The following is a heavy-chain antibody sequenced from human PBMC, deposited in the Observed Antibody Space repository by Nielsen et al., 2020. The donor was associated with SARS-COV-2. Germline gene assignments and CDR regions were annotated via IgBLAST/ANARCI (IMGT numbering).Heavy chain of an antibody. CDR3: AGGADFWTGTQKYYMDV. CDR2: INPSGSGT. J-gene: IGHJ6*03. Sequence: GGSLRLSCAASGFTFSNAWMSWVRQAPGQGLVWVSRINPSGSGTAYADSVKGRFAVSRDNAENTVVLQMHSLRVEDTAVYFCAGGADFWTGTQKYYMDVWGKGTTVTVSS. D-gene: IGHD3-3*01. CDR1: GFTFSNAW. V-gene: IGHV3-74*01.